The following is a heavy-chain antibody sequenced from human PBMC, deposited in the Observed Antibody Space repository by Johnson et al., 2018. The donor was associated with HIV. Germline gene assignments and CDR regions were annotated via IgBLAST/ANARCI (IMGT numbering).Heavy chain of an antibody. J-gene: IGHJ3*02. CDR2: IGSSGDT. Sequence: VQLVESGGGLVQPGGSLRLSCAASEFTFSNYDMHWVRQATGKGLEWVSAIGSSGDTYYPGPVTGRFTISRENAKNSLYLQMNSLTAGDTAVYYCARGYYYGSGSYYNSGAFDIWGQGTMVTVSS. CDR1: EFTFSNYD. D-gene: IGHD3-10*01. V-gene: IGHV3-13*01. CDR3: ARGYYYGSGSYYNSGAFDI.